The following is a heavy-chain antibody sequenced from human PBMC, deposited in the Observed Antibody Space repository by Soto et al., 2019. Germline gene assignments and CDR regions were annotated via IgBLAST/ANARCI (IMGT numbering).Heavy chain of an antibody. CDR2: ISAYNGNT. J-gene: IGHJ4*02. Sequence: QVQLVQSGAEVKKPGASVKVSCKASGYTFTSYGISWVRQAPGQGLEWMGWISAYNGNTKYAQKLQGRVTMTTDTSTSRAYMERRSLRSDDTAVYYCARDLGQQLFDYWGQATLVTVSS. V-gene: IGHV1-18*01. CDR3: ARDLGQQLFDY. CDR1: GYTFTSYG. D-gene: IGHD6-13*01.